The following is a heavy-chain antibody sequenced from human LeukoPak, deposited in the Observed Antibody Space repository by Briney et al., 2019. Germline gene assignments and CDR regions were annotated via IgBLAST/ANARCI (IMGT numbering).Heavy chain of an antibody. CDR3: AKESGALGAPLYDY. V-gene: IGHV3-23*01. D-gene: IGHD4/OR15-4a*01. Sequence: PGGSLRLSCGASGFIFRNYAMSWVRQAPGEGLEWVSGISDNGGGRYYADSVKGRFTISRDNYKNMLYLQMNSLRAEDTAVYYCAKESGALGAPLYDYWGRGILVTASS. CDR1: GFIFRNYA. CDR2: ISDNGGGR. J-gene: IGHJ4*02.